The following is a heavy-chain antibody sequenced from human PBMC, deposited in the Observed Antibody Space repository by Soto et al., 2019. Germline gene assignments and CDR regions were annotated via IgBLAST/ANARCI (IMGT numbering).Heavy chain of an antibody. CDR2: ISYDGSNK. CDR3: AKDPRLRFLEWLLDY. CDR1: GFTFSSYV. J-gene: IGHJ4*02. V-gene: IGHV3-30*18. Sequence: QPGGSLRLSCTASGFTFSSYVMHWVRQSPGKGLEWVAVISYDGSNKYYADSVKGRFTISRDNSKNTLYLQMNSLRAEDTAVYYCAKDPRLRFLEWLLDYWGQGTLVTVSS. D-gene: IGHD3-3*01.